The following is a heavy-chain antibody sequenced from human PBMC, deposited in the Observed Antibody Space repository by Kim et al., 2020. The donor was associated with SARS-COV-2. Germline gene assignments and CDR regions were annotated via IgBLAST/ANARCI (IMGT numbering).Heavy chain of an antibody. CDR1: GFTFSSYS. V-gene: IGHV3-48*02. D-gene: IGHD2-8*01. J-gene: IGHJ4*02. CDR2: IRYSSSTI. Sequence: GGSLRLSCAASGFTFSSYSMNWVRQAPGKGLEWVSYIRYSSSTIYYADSVKGRFTISRDDAKNSLYLQMNSLRDEDTAVYYCARGGPNDFDYWGQGTLVTVS. CDR3: ARGGPNDFDY.